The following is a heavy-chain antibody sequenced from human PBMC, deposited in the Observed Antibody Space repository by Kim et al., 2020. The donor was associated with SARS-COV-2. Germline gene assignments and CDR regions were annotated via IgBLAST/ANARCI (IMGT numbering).Heavy chain of an antibody. Sequence: YSGGSTYSADAVKGLFTISRDNAKNTLYLQMNSLRAEDTAVYYCARDGINWGQGTLVTVSS. CDR2: YSGGST. CDR3: ARDGIN. J-gene: IGHJ4*02. D-gene: IGHD1-26*01. V-gene: IGHV3-53*01.